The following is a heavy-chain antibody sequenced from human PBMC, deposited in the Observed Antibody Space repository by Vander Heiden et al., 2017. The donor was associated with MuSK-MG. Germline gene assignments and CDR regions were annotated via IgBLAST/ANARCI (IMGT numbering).Heavy chain of an antibody. D-gene: IGHD3-3*01. CDR1: GFPFAAYT. CDR2: ISWDGGST. Sequence: EVRLVESGGVVVQPGGSLSLSCAASGFPFAAYTMHWVRQAPGKGLEWVSLISWDGGSTYYADSVKGRFTISRDNSKNSLYLQMNSLRTEDTALYYCAKATKAYYDFWSPAEYFQHWGQGTLVTVSS. V-gene: IGHV3-43*01. J-gene: IGHJ1*01. CDR3: AKATKAYYDFWSPAEYFQH.